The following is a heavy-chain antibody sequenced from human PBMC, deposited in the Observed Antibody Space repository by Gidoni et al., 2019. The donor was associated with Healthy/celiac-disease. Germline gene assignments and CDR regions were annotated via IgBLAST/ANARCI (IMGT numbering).Heavy chain of an antibody. Sequence: QLQLQASGPGLVKPSETLSLTCTVSGGSISSYYGGWIRQPPGKGLEWVGYIYYSGSTNYNPSLKSRVTISVDTSKNQFSLKLSSVTAADTAVYYCARELGNWGSGGFDYWGQGTLVTVSS. V-gene: IGHV4-59*01. CDR2: IYYSGST. CDR3: ARELGNWGSGGFDY. CDR1: GGSISSYY. D-gene: IGHD7-27*01. J-gene: IGHJ4*02.